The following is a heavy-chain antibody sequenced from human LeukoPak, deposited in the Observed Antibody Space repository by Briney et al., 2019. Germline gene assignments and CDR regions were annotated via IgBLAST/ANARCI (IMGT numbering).Heavy chain of an antibody. Sequence: ASVKVSCKASGGTFSSYAISWVRQAPGQGLEWMGRIIPILGIANYAQKFQGRVTITADKSTSTAYMELSSLRSEDTAVYYCARDTLSYYDSSGYYYVWGQGTLVTVSS. CDR1: GGTFSSYA. J-gene: IGHJ4*02. D-gene: IGHD3-22*01. CDR2: IIPILGIA. V-gene: IGHV1-69*04. CDR3: ARDTLSYYDSSGYYYV.